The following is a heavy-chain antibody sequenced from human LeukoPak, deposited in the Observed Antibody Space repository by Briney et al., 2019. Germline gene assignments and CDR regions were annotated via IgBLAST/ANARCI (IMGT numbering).Heavy chain of an antibody. V-gene: IGHV3-74*01. Sequence: GGSLRLSCAASGFTFSSYWMHWVRQAPGKGLVWVSRINTDGSSTSYADSVKGRFTISRDNAKNTLYLQMNSLRAEDTAVYYCARVPTQSSYWYFDLWGRGTLVTVSS. CDR3: ARVPTQSSYWYFDL. CDR2: INTDGSST. CDR1: GFTFSSYW. J-gene: IGHJ2*01.